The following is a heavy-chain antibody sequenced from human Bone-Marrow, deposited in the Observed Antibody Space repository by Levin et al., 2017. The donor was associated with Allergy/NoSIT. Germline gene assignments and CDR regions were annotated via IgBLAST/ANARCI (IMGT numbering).Heavy chain of an antibody. J-gene: IGHJ6*03. CDR2: INANSGDT. D-gene: IGHD1-14*01. CDR3: AKGKPTTYFYYYIDV. V-gene: IGHV1-2*02. CDR1: GYTFTDYF. Sequence: LGESLKISCKASGYTFTDYFIHWVRQAPGQGLEWMGWINANSGDTNYTQRFQGRVTMTRDTSLNTAYMEVSRLRSDDTAVYYCAKGKPTTYFYYYIDVWGKGTTVTVSS.